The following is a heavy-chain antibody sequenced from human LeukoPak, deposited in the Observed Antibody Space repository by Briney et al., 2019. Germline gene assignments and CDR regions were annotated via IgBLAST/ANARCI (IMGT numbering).Heavy chain of an antibody. J-gene: IGHJ3*02. D-gene: IGHD1-26*01. CDR2: IRSKANSYAT. CDR1: GFTFSGSA. Sequence: GGSLKLSCAAPGFTFSGSAMLWVRQASGKGLEWVGRIRSKANSYATAYAASVKGRFTISRDDSKNTAYLQMNSLKTEDTAVYYCTRHIPSSGSYLPTTEFAFDIWGQGTMVTVSS. V-gene: IGHV3-73*01. CDR3: TRHIPSSGSYLPTTEFAFDI.